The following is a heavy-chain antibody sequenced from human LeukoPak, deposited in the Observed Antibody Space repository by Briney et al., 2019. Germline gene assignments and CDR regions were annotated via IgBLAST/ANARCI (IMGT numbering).Heavy chain of an antibody. CDR1: GFTFSSYG. Sequence: GRSLRLSCAASGFTFSSYGMHWVRQAPGKGLEWVAVIWYDGSNKYYADSVKGRFTISRDNSKNTLYLQMNSLRAEDTAVYYCAREEMATISLDYWGQGTLVTVSS. CDR2: IWYDGSNK. D-gene: IGHD5-24*01. J-gene: IGHJ4*02. CDR3: AREEMATISLDY. V-gene: IGHV3-33*01.